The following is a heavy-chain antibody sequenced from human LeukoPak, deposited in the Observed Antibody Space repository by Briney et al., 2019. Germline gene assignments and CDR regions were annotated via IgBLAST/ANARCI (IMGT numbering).Heavy chain of an antibody. CDR3: ARDAAAAGSYYFDY. Sequence: ASVKVSCKASGGTFSSYAISWVRQAPGQGLEWMGGIIPIFGTANYAQKFQGRVTITTDESTSTAYMELSSLRSEDTAVYYCARDAAAAGSYYFDYWGQGTLVTVSS. CDR1: GGTFSSYA. CDR2: IIPIFGTA. J-gene: IGHJ4*02. V-gene: IGHV1-69*05. D-gene: IGHD6-13*01.